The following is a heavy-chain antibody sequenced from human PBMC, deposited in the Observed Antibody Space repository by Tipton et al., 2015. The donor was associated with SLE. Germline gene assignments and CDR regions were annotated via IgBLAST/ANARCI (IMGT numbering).Heavy chain of an antibody. CDR2: IYYSGST. Sequence: TLSLTCIVSGGSISSGGYYWSCIRQPPGKGLEWIGYIYYSGSTNYNPSLKSRVTISVDTSKNQFSLTLSSVTAADTAVYYCARTYYDILTGYLQDAFAIWGQGTMVTVSS. CDR3: ARTYYDILTGYLQDAFAI. CDR1: GGSISSGGYY. J-gene: IGHJ3*02. D-gene: IGHD3-9*01. V-gene: IGHV4-61*08.